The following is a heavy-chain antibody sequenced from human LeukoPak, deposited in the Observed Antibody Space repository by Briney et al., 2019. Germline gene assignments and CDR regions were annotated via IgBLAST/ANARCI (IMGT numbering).Heavy chain of an antibody. D-gene: IGHD1-7*01. V-gene: IGHV1-18*01. CDR2: VSAYNGDT. CDR3: AAYNWNYDGDAFDI. CDR1: GYTFTSYG. J-gene: IGHJ3*02. Sequence: ASVKVSCKASGYTFTSYGISWVRQAPGQGLEWMGWVSAYNGDTNYVQKLQGRVTLTTDTSTSTAYMELRSLRSDDTAVYYCAAYNWNYDGDAFDIWGQGTMVTVSS.